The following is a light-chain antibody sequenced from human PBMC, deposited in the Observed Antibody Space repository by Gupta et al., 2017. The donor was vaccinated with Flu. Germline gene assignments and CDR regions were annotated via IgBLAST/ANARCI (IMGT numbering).Light chain of an antibody. J-gene: IGKJ4*01. V-gene: IGKV1-5*03. CDR3: QQYNSYSLT. CDR1: QSISSW. CDR2: KAS. Sequence: PSTLSASVGDRVTITCRASQSISSWLAWYQHKPGKAPKLLIYKASSLESGVPSRFSGSGSGTEFTLTISSLQPDDFATYYCQQYNSYSLTFGGGTKVEIK.